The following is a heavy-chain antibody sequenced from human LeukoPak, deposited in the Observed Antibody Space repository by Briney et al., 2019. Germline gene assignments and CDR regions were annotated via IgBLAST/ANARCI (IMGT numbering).Heavy chain of an antibody. CDR2: ISRNSGSI. CDR1: GFTFDDYA. Sequence: GGSLRLSCAASGFTFDDYAMHWVRQAPGKGLEWVSGISRNSGSIGYADSVKGRFTISRDNAKNSLYLQMNSLRAEDMALYYCAKDIRWELLHAFDIWGQGTMVTVSS. V-gene: IGHV3-9*03. J-gene: IGHJ3*02. CDR3: AKDIRWELLHAFDI. D-gene: IGHD1-26*01.